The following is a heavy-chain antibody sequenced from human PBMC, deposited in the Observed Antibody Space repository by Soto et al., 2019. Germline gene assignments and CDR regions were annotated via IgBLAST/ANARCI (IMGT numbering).Heavy chain of an antibody. CDR3: ATAEVDY. Sequence: GSLRLACTASGFTFANSWMHWIRQAPGKGPEWVSRVTGDGHTIQYADSVKVRFTVSRDNAKNTLYLQMNSLRAEDTAVYYCATAEVDYWGPGTLVTVYS. J-gene: IGHJ4*02. V-gene: IGHV3-74*01. CDR2: VTGDGHTI. CDR1: GFTFANSW.